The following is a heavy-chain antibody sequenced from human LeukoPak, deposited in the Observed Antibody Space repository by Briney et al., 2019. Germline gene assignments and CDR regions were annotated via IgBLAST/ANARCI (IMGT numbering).Heavy chain of an antibody. CDR3: ARDKGMATIPGAFDI. J-gene: IGHJ3*02. V-gene: IGHV4-59*01. Sequence: SETLSLTCTVSGGSISIYYWSWIRQPPGKGLEWIGYIYYSGSTNYNPSLKSRVTISVDTSKNQFSLKLSSVTAADTAVYYCARDKGMATIPGAFDIWGQGTMVTVSS. D-gene: IGHD5-24*01. CDR1: GGSISIYY. CDR2: IYYSGST.